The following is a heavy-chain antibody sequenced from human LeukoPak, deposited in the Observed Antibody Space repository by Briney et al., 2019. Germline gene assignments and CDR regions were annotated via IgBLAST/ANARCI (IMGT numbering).Heavy chain of an antibody. J-gene: IGHJ4*02. CDR3: GRHPVNILADIDY. Sequence: PGGSLRLSCAASGFGSDDYSMSWVRQAPGKGLEWVSGINRNGDSTAYADSVKGRFTISRDNAKKSLYLQMNSLRAEDTALYYCGRHPVNILADIDYWGQGTLVTVSS. D-gene: IGHD2-15*01. CDR1: GFGSDDYS. V-gene: IGHV3-20*04. CDR2: INRNGDST.